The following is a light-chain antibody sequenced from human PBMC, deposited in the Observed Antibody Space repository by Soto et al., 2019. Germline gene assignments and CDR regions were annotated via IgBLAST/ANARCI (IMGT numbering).Light chain of an antibody. CDR1: SSNIGSNA. J-gene: IGLJ3*02. V-gene: IGLV1-44*01. Sequence: QSVLTQPPSASGTPGQRVTISCSVASSNIGSNAVNWYQQLPGTAPQLLIYTNNQRPSGVPDRFSGSKSGTSASLAITGLQSEDEADYHCAAWDDSLNALVFGGGTKLTVL. CDR2: TNN. CDR3: AAWDDSLNALV.